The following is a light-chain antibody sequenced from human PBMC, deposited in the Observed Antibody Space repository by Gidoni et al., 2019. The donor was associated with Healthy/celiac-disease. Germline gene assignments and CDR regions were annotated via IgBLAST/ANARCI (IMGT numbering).Light chain of an antibody. J-gene: IGKJ3*01. CDR2: DAS. V-gene: IGKV1-33*01. CDR1: QDISNY. CDR3: QQYDNLPLFT. Sequence: DIQMTQPPSSLSASVGDRVTITCQASQDISNYLNWYQQKPAKAPKLLIYDASNLETGVPSRFSGSGSGTDFTFTISSLQPEDIATYYCQQYDNLPLFTFGPGTKVDIK.